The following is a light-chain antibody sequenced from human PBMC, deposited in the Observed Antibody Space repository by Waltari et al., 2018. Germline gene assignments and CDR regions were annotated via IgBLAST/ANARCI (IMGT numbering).Light chain of an antibody. Sequence: EIVLTQSPATLSLSPGERATLSCRASQSVSSYLAWYQQKPGQAPRLLIYDASNTATGIPARFSGSGSETDFTLTISSLEPEDFAVYYCQHRRNWPWTFGQGTKVEIK. CDR1: QSVSSY. J-gene: IGKJ1*01. CDR3: QHRRNWPWT. CDR2: DAS. V-gene: IGKV3-11*01.